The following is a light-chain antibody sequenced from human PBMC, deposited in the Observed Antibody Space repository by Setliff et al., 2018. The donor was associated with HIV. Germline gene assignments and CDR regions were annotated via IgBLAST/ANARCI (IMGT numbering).Light chain of an antibody. CDR2: EVT. J-gene: IGLJ1*01. CDR3: SSFTSSSTFV. CDR1: RGDVGGYNY. Sequence: QSALTQPASVSGSPGQSITIPCTGTRGDVGGYNYVSWYQQHPGRVPKLMIYEVTHRPSGVSNRFSGPKSDYTASLTISGLQAEDEADYYCSSFTSSSTFVFGTGTKVTVL. V-gene: IGLV2-14*03.